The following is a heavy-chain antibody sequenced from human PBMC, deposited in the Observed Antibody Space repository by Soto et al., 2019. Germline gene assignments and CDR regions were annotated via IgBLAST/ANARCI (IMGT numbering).Heavy chain of an antibody. V-gene: IGHV3-33*01. D-gene: IGHD2-15*01. CDR1: RFTFSSYG. CDR2: IWYDGSNN. J-gene: IGHJ3*01. Sequence: QVQLVESGGGVVQPGRSLRLSCAASRFTFSSYGMHWVRQAPGKGLEWVAVIWYDGSNNYSADSVKGRFTISRDNSKNTLYLQMNSLRVEDTAVYYCARDLSSGGTNACDVWGQGTVVTVSS. CDR3: ARDLSSGGTNACDV.